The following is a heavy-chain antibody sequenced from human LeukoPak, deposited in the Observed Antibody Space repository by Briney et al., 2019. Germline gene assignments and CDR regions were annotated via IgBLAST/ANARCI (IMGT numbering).Heavy chain of an antibody. J-gene: IGHJ4*02. Sequence: PGGSLRLSCAASGFTFSSYGMSWVRQAPGKGLEWVSAISGSGGSTYYADSVKGRFTISRDNSKNTLYLQMNSLRAEDTAVYYCARDYYDSSGYLSGDYYFDYWGQGTLVTVSS. V-gene: IGHV3-23*01. CDR2: ISGSGGST. D-gene: IGHD3-22*01. CDR3: ARDYYDSSGYLSGDYYFDY. CDR1: GFTFSSYG.